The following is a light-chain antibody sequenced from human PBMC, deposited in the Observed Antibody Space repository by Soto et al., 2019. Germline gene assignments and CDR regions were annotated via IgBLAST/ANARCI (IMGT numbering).Light chain of an antibody. J-gene: IGLJ3*02. Sequence: QSALTQPPSASGSPGQSVTISCTGTSSDVGGYNYVSWYQQYPGRAPKLMIYEVTKRPSGVPERFSGSKSGNTASLTVSGLQAEDEADYYCSSYAASNNFYFVFGGGTKVTVL. V-gene: IGLV2-8*01. CDR3: SSYAASNNFYFV. CDR2: EVT. CDR1: SSDVGGYNY.